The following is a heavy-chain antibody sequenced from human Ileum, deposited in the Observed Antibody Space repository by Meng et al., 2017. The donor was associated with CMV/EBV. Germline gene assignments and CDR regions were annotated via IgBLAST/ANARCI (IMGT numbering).Heavy chain of an antibody. J-gene: IGHJ5*02. Sequence: SVKVSCKASGGTFSSYTISWVRQAPGQGLEWMGRIIPILAIANYTQKFQGRVTITADKSTSTAYMELSSLGSEDTAVYYCAGGRVVPAAIPYNWFDPWGQGTRVTVSS. CDR1: GGTFSSYT. D-gene: IGHD2-2*02. CDR3: AGGRVVPAAIPYNWFDP. CDR2: IIPILAIA. V-gene: IGHV1-69*02.